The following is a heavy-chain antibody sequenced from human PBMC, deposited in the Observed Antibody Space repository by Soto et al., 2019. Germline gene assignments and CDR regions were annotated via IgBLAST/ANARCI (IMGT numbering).Heavy chain of an antibody. D-gene: IGHD2-21*01. CDR3: ARDSVALYYYYYGMDV. CDR1: GFSLSTSGMC. J-gene: IGHJ6*02. CDR2: IDWDDDK. V-gene: IGHV2-70*11. Sequence: SGPTRVNPTQTLTLTCTFSGFSLSTSGMCVSWIRQPPGKALEWLARIDWDDDKYYSTSLKTRLTISKDTSKNQVVLTMTNMDPVDTATYYCARDSVALYYYYYGMDVWGQGTTVTVSS.